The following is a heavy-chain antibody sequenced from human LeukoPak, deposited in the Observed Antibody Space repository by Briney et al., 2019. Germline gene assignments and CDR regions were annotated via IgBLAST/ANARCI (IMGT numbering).Heavy chain of an antibody. V-gene: IGHV4-4*07. D-gene: IGHD4-11*01. CDR3: ARGSQSLDY. J-gene: IGHJ4*02. CDR1: RGSMSGFY. CDR2: IFPSGIS. Sequence: SETLSLTCTVSRGSMSGFYWSWIRQPAGRGLEWIGRIFPSGISDFNPSLQSRVTMSIDTSKNQFSLRLSSVSAADTAIYYCARGSQSLDYWVQGTLVIASS.